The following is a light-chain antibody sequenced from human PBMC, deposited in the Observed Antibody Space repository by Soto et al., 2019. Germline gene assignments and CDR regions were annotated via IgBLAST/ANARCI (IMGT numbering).Light chain of an antibody. Sequence: QSALTQPRSVSGSPGQTVTISGTGTNSDVGAYNYVSWYQQYPGKAPKLTIFDVNWRASGVPDRFSGSKAGNTASLTISGLQAEHEADYYCCSFAGNYLYVFGNGTKLTVL. CDR2: DVN. CDR1: NSDVGAYNY. CDR3: CSFAGNYLYV. J-gene: IGLJ1*01. V-gene: IGLV2-11*01.